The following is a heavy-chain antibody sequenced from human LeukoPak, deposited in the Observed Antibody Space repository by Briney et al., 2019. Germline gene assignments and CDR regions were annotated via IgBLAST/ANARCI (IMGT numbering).Heavy chain of an antibody. V-gene: IGHV1-46*04. D-gene: IGHD1-26*01. CDR2: IKPSDGST. CDR1: GYTFSSYY. J-gene: IGHJ4*02. Sequence: ASVKVSCKASGYTFSSYYIHWVRQAPGQGLEWMGIIKPSDGSTSYGQKLQGRVTMTRDMSTSTVYMELSSLRSGDTAVYYCATGELLQMGNDYWGQGTLVTVSS. CDR3: ATGELLQMGNDY.